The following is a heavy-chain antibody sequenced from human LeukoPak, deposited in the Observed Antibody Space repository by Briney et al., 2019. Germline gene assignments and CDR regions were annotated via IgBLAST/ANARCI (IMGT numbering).Heavy chain of an antibody. CDR3: AKDSLGAPPQTIDY. Sequence: GGSLRLSCAASGFTFSSYAMSWVRQAPGKGLEWVSAISGSGGSTYYADSVKGRFTISRDNSKNTLYLQMNSLRAEDTALYYCAKDSLGAPPQTIDYWGQGTLVTVSS. V-gene: IGHV3-23*01. CDR2: ISGSGGST. D-gene: IGHD4/OR15-4a*01. J-gene: IGHJ4*02. CDR1: GFTFSSYA.